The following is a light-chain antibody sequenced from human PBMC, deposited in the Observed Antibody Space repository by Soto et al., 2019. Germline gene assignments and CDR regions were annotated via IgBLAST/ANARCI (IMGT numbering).Light chain of an antibody. Sequence: EIVLTQSPATLSLSPVERATLSCRASQSVSSYLAWYQQKPGQAPRLLIYDASNRATGIPARFSGSGSGTDFTLTISSLEPEDFAVYYCQQYAYWWAFGQGTKVDI. J-gene: IGKJ1*01. CDR3: QQYAYWWA. CDR1: QSVSSY. CDR2: DAS. V-gene: IGKV3-11*01.